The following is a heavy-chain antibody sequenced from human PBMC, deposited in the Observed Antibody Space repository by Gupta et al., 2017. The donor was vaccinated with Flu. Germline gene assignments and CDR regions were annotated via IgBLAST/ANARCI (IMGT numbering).Heavy chain of an antibody. D-gene: IGHD3-10*01. Sequence: QLQLQESGPGLVKPSETLSLTCTVSGGSISSSSYYWGWIRQPPGKGLEWIGSIYYSGSTYYNPSLKSRVTISVDTSKNQFSLKLSSVTAADTAVYYCARLNTGSYYNVVIDYWGQGTLVTVSS. J-gene: IGHJ4*02. CDR3: ARLNTGSYYNVVIDY. CDR2: IYYSGST. CDR1: GGSISSSSYY. V-gene: IGHV4-39*01.